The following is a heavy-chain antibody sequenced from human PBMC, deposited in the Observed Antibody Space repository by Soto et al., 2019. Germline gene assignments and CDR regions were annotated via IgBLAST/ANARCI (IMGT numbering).Heavy chain of an antibody. D-gene: IGHD3-22*01. V-gene: IGHV4-30-4*01. CDR1: GASISSGDYY. Sequence: SETLSLTCTVSGASISSGDYYWTWIRQPPGKGLEWIGSIYYSGNTYYNPSLKSRVTISVDPSSNQFSLKLSSVTAADTAVYYCARASYDSSTYYLDYWGQGTLVTVSS. J-gene: IGHJ4*02. CDR3: ARASYDSSTYYLDY. CDR2: IYYSGNT.